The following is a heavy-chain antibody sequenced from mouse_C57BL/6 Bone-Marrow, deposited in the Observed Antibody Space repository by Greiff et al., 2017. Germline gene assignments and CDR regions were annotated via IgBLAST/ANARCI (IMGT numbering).Heavy chain of an antibody. D-gene: IGHD1-1*01. CDR3: AREGLWGDWYFDV. V-gene: IGHV1-81*01. J-gene: IGHJ1*03. CDR2: IYPRSGNT. CDR1: GYTFTSYG. Sequence: QVHVKQSGAELARPGASVKLSCQASGYTFTSYGISWVKQRTGQGLEWVGEIYPRSGNTYYNKKFKGKATLTADKSSRTAYMELRSLTSEDAAVYFCAREGLWGDWYFDVWGTGTTVTVSS.